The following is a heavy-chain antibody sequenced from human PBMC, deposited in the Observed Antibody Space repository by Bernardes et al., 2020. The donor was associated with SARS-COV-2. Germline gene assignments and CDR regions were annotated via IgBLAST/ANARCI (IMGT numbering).Heavy chain of an antibody. CDR1: GGSISSYY. Sequence: ETLSLTCTVSGGSISSYYWSWIRQPPGKGLEWIGYIYYSGSTNYNPSLKSRVTISVDTSKNQFSLKLSSVTAADTAVYYCARDRVVVAANGKNYYYYYGLDVWGQGTTVTVSS. CDR3: ARDRVVVAANGKNYYYYYGLDV. D-gene: IGHD2-15*01. CDR2: IYYSGST. V-gene: IGHV4-59*01. J-gene: IGHJ6*02.